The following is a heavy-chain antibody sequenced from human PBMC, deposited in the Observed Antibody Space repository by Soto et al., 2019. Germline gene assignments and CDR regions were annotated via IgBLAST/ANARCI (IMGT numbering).Heavy chain of an antibody. CDR3: ATGEGVIIKAYYFDY. D-gene: IGHD3-10*01. CDR1: GGTFSSYT. CDR2: IIPILGIA. Sequence: QVQLVQSGAEVKKPGSSVKVSCKASGGTFSSYTISWVRQAPGQGLEWMGRIIPILGIANYAQKFQGRVTITADKSTSTAYMEVSSLRSEDTAGYYWATGEGVIIKAYYFDYWGQGTLVTVSS. V-gene: IGHV1-69*02. J-gene: IGHJ4*02.